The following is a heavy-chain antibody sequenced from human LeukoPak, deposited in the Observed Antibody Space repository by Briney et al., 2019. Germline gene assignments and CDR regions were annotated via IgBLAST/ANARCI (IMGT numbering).Heavy chain of an antibody. V-gene: IGHV3-21*01. CDR3: ARGGGYSYGPTPAGMDV. Sequence: PGGSLRLSCAASGFTFSSYSMNWVRQAPGKGLEWVSSISSSSSYIYYADSVKGRFTISRDNAKNSLYLQMNSLRAEDTAVYYCARGGGYSYGPTPAGMDVWGQGTTVTVSS. J-gene: IGHJ6*02. CDR2: ISSSSSYI. D-gene: IGHD5-18*01. CDR1: GFTFSSYS.